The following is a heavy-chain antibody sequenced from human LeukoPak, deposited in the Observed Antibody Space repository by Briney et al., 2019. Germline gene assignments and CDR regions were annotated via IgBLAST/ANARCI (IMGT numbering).Heavy chain of an antibody. CDR1: GDSVSSNSAA. Sequence: SQTLSLTCAISGDSVSSNSAAWNWIRQSPSRGLEWLGRTHYRSKWYNDYAVSVKSRITINPDTSKNQFSLQLNSVTPEDTAVYYCARGRAPYSTLGDYFDYWGQGTLVTVSS. J-gene: IGHJ4*02. CDR3: ARGRAPYSTLGDYFDY. V-gene: IGHV6-1*01. D-gene: IGHD4-11*01. CDR2: THYRSKWYN.